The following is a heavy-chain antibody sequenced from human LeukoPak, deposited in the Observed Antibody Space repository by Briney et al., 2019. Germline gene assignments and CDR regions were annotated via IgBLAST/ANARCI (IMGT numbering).Heavy chain of an antibody. V-gene: IGHV4-31*03. D-gene: IGHD3-22*01. CDR1: GGSISSGGYY. J-gene: IGHJ4*02. CDR3: ARNMIYGVLRFDY. Sequence: SETLSLTCTVSGGSISSGGYYCSWIRQHPGNGLEWIGYIYYSGSTYYNPSLKSRVTISVDTSKNQFSLKLSSVTAADTAVYYCARNMIYGVLRFDYWGQGTLVTVSS. CDR2: IYYSGST.